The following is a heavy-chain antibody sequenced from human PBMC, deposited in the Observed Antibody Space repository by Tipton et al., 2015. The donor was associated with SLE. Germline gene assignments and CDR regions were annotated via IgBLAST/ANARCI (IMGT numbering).Heavy chain of an antibody. CDR2: IYYSGST. CDR1: GGSISSYY. Sequence: TLSLTCTVSGGSISSYYWSWIRQPPGKGLEWIGYIYYSGSTNYNPSLNSRVTISVDTSRNQFSLKLSSVTAADAAVYYCARLGEDDGVRFYYFDHWGQGNLVAVSS. V-gene: IGHV4-59*08. D-gene: IGHD3-3*01. CDR3: ARLGEDDGVRFYYFDH. J-gene: IGHJ4*02.